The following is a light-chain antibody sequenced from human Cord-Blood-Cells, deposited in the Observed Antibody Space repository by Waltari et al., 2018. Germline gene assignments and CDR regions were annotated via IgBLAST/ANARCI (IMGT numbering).Light chain of an antibody. CDR3: QQSYSTLT. J-gene: IGKJ4*01. CDR1: QSISSY. CDR2: AAS. Sequence: DMHMTQSPYSLSASVGDRVTITCRASQSISSYLNWYQQKPGKAPKLLIYAASSLQSGVPSRFSGSGSGTDFTLTISSLQPEDFATYYCQQSYSTLTFGGGTKVETK. V-gene: IGKV1-39*01.